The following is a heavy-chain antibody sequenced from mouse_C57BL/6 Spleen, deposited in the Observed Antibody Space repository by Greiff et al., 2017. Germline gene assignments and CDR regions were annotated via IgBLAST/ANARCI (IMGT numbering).Heavy chain of an antibody. CDR2: IDPSDSYT. Sequence: QVQLQQSGAELVRPGTSVKLSCKASGYTFTSYWMHWVTQRPGQGLEWIGVIDPSDSYTNYNQKFKGKATLTVDTSSSTASMQRSSLTSEDSAVYFCARMRLDGYDYARDYWGQGTSVTGSS. D-gene: IGHD2-3*01. J-gene: IGHJ4*01. CDR1: GYTFTSYW. V-gene: IGHV1-59*01. CDR3: ARMRLDGYDYARDY.